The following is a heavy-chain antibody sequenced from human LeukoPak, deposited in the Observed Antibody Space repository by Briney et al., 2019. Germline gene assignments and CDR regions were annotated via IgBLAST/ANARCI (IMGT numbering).Heavy chain of an antibody. V-gene: IGHV3-23*01. J-gene: IGHJ4*02. Sequence: PGGSLRLSCAASGFTFSSYGMSWVRQAPGKGLEWVSAISGSGGSTYYADSVEGRFTISRDNSKNTLYLQMNSLRAEDTAVYYCAKVGKAVASYYFDYWGQGTLVTVSS. CDR3: AKVGKAVASYYFDY. CDR1: GFTFSSYG. D-gene: IGHD6-19*01. CDR2: ISGSGGST.